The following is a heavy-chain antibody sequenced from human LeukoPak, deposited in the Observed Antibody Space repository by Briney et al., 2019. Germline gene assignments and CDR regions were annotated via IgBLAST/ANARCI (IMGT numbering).Heavy chain of an antibody. CDR3: AKMFGAAVGTGVSDY. D-gene: IGHD6-13*01. CDR2: VSGSGGST. J-gene: IGHJ4*02. CDR1: GFTFSSYA. V-gene: IGHV3-23*01. Sequence: PGGSLRLSCAASGFTFSSYAMSWVRQAPGKGLEWVSAVSGSGGSTYYADSVKGHFTISRDNSKNTLYLQMNSLRAEDTAIYFCAKMFGAAVGTGVSDYWGQGTLVTVSS.